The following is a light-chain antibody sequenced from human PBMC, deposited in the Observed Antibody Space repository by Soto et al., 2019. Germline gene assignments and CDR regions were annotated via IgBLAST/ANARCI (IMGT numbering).Light chain of an antibody. CDR2: KAS. V-gene: IGKV1-5*03. CDR1: QSISSW. CDR3: QQYNSLWT. Sequence: DIQMTQSPSTLSASVGDRVTITCRASQSISSWLAWYQQKPGKAPMLLIYKASVLESGVPSRFSGSGSGTEFTLTIRSLQPDDFATYFCQQYNSLWTFVQGTKVEIK. J-gene: IGKJ1*01.